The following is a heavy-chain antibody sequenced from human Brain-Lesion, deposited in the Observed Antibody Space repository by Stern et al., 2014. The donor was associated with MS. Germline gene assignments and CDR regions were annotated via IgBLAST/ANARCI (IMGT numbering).Heavy chain of an antibody. CDR1: GFTFGSCA. CDR2: VSYDGSNK. CDR3: AKDRQYLTYFFDH. J-gene: IGHJ5*02. V-gene: IGHV3-30*18. Sequence: VQLVESGGGVVQPGRPLRLSCVASGFTFGSCAIHWVRQAPGKGLEWVAGVSYDGSNKYYADSVKGRFTISRDNSQNTLYIQMSSLRPEDTAVYYCAKDRQYLTYFFDHWGQGSLVTVSS. D-gene: IGHD2/OR15-2a*01.